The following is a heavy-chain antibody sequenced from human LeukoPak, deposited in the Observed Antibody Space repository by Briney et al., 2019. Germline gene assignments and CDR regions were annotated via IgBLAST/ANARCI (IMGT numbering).Heavy chain of an antibody. CDR2: IIPIFGTP. Sequence: SVKVSCKAFGGSFSSEAISWVRQAPGQGLEWMGGIIPIFGTPNYAQKFQGRVTITTDESTSTAYMEVSSLRSEDTAVYYCALEWLSEYFDYWGQGTLVTVSS. CDR3: ALEWLSEYFDY. V-gene: IGHV1-69*05. CDR1: GGSFSSEA. D-gene: IGHD3-3*01. J-gene: IGHJ4*02.